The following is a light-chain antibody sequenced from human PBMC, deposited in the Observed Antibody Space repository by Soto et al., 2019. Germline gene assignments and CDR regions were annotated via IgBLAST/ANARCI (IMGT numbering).Light chain of an antibody. Sequence: EIVLTQSPATLSLSPGERATLSCRASQSVNSYLAWYQQKPAQAPRLLIYDASNRATGIPARFSGRGSETDFTLTISSLEPEDFAVYYCQQRSDWPLTFGGGTKVEFK. CDR1: QSVNSY. V-gene: IGKV3-11*01. CDR3: QQRSDWPLT. CDR2: DAS. J-gene: IGKJ4*01.